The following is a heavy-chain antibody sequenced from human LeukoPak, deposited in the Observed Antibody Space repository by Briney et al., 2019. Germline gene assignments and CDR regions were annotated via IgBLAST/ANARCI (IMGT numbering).Heavy chain of an antibody. V-gene: IGHV3-30-3*01. J-gene: IGHJ4*02. CDR2: ISYDGSNK. CDR1: GFTYSSYA. CDR3: ARDGIVGALAYFDY. D-gene: IGHD1-26*01. Sequence: GGSLRLSCAASGFTYSSYAMHWVRQAPGKGLEWVAVISYDGSNKYYADSVKGRFTISRDNSKNTLYLQMNSLRAEDTAVYYCARDGIVGALAYFDYWGQGTLVTVSS.